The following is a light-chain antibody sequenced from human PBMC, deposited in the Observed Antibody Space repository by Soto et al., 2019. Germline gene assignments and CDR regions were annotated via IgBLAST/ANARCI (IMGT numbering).Light chain of an antibody. J-gene: IGKJ1*01. CDR3: LQHNTYPWT. Sequence: DIQMTQSPATLSASVGDRVTITCRASQSISNRLAWYQQKPGKAPKLLIYKASSLESGVPSRFSGSGSGTEFTLTISSLQPEDFATYYCLQHNTYPWTFGQGTKVDIK. V-gene: IGKV1-5*03. CDR2: KAS. CDR1: QSISNR.